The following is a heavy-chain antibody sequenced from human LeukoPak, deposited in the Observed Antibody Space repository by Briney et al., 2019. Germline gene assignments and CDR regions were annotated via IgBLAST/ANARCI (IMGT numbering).Heavy chain of an antibody. V-gene: IGHV1-24*01. D-gene: IGHD6-6*01. CDR2: LYRSDGEI. Sequence: ASVNVSCKFSGYRLTQLSMHWVRQAPGKRLEWMGGLYRSDGEIKYGQRLQGSVSMTEDTSTDTAYMELSRLTSEDTAIYYCATASRPGGFYYSYMDLWGKGTMVTVSS. J-gene: IGHJ6*03. CDR3: ATASRPGGFYYSYMDL. CDR1: GYRLTQLS.